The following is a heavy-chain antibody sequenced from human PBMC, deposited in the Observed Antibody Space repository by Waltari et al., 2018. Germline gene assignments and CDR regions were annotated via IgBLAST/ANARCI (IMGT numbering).Heavy chain of an antibody. D-gene: IGHD3-9*01. Sequence: QVQLVESGGGVVQPGRSLRLSCAASGFTFSSYGMHWVRQAPAQGLEWVAVIWYDGSNKYYADSVKGRFTISRDNSKNTLYLQMNSLRAEDTAVYYCARDAAYDILTGRRHGMDVWGQGTTVTVSS. CDR1: GFTFSSYG. CDR2: IWYDGSNK. CDR3: ARDAAYDILTGRRHGMDV. J-gene: IGHJ6*02. V-gene: IGHV3-33*01.